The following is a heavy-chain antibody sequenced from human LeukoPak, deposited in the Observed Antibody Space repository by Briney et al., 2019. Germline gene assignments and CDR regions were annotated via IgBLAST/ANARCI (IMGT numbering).Heavy chain of an antibody. Sequence: GGSLRLSCAASGFTFGSYGMHWVRQAPGKGLEWVSYISESSSYVYYADSVKGRFTISRDNGKNSLYLQMSSLRAEDTAMYYCARDRAVKARIGGMDVWGQGTTVTVSS. CDR1: GFTFGSYG. D-gene: IGHD5-12*01. CDR2: ISESSSYV. J-gene: IGHJ6*02. V-gene: IGHV3-21*06. CDR3: ARDRAVKARIGGMDV.